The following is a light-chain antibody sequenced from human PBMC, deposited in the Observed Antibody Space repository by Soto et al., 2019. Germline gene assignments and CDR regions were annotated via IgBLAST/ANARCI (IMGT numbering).Light chain of an antibody. CDR2: KVS. CDR1: QSLVHNDGNTY. V-gene: IGKV2-24*01. J-gene: IGKJ1*01. CDR3: MQATQSTWT. Sequence: DIVMTQTPLSSPVTLGQAASISCRSSQSLVHNDGNTYLSWFQQRPGQPPRLIIHKVSERFSGVPDRFSGGGAGTDFTLTISRVEAEDVGIYYCMQATQSTWTFGQGTKVEIK.